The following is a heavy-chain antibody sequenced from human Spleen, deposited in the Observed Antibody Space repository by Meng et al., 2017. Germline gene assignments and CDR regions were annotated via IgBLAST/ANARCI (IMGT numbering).Heavy chain of an antibody. D-gene: IGHD1-26*01. CDR3: ARVWGVGAAGKFDY. J-gene: IGHJ4*02. CDR2: MYHSGST. CDR1: GYSISSGYY. Sequence: GSLRLSCTVSGYSISSGYYWGWIRQPPGKGLEWIGSMYHSGSTDYNPSLKSRVTISVDTSKNQFSLRLSSVTAADTAVYYCARVWGVGAAGKFDYWGQGT. V-gene: IGHV4-38-2*02.